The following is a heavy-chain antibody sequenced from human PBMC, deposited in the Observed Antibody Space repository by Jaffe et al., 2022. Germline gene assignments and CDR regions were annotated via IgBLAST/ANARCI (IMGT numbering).Heavy chain of an antibody. J-gene: IGHJ3*02. CDR1: GFTFDDYT. CDR2: ISWDGGST. V-gene: IGHV3-43*01. D-gene: IGHD6-13*01. Sequence: EVQLVESGGVVVQPGGSLRLSCAASGFTFDDYTMHWVRQAPGKGLEWVSLISWDGGSTYYADSVKGRFTISRDNSKNSLYLQMNSLRTEDTALYYCAKGGSFRQQLVTAFDIWGQGTMVTVSS. CDR3: AKGGSFRQQLVTAFDI.